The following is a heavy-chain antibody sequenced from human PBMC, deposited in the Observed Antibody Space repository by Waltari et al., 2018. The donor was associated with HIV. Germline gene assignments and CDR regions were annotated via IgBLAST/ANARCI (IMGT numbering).Heavy chain of an antibody. Sequence: QVQLQQWGAGLLTPSETLSLTCAVYGEPFDAYSSSWIRQPPGKRLEWMGEINHRRNTNYNPSLKSRLTMSVDASKNQFSLNLNSVTAADTGVYYCARRALWLRPVYYFDYWGQGALVTVSS. V-gene: IGHV4-34*01. D-gene: IGHD5-12*01. CDR1: GEPFDAYS. CDR3: ARRALWLRPVYYFDY. J-gene: IGHJ4*02. CDR2: INHRRNT.